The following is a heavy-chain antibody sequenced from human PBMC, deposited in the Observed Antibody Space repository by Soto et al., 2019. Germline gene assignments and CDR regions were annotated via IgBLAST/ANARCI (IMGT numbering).Heavy chain of an antibody. D-gene: IGHD3-22*01. CDR3: ARQAYYDSSGYVDY. CDR1: GYSFTSYW. Sequence: PGEYLKISCKCSGYSFTSYWIGWVRQMPGKGLEWMGIIYPGDSDTRYSPSFQGQVTISADKSISTAYLQWSSLKASDTAMYYCARQAYYDSSGYVDYWGQGTRVTVSS. J-gene: IGHJ4*02. CDR2: IYPGDSDT. V-gene: IGHV5-51*01.